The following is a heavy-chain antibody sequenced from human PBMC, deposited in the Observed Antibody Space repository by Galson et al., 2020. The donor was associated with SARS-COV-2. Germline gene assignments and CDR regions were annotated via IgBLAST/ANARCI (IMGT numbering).Heavy chain of an antibody. CDR3: AKDYDNLTGPI. J-gene: IGHJ4*02. CDR2: ISARGDAT. V-gene: IGHV3-23*01. D-gene: IGHD3-9*01. CDR1: GFAFSTYA. Sequence: GGSLRLSCAASGFAFSTYALSWVRQAPGRGLEWVSAISARGDATYYADSVKGRFTISRDKSKNTLYLQMNSLRAEDTAVYYCAKDYDNLTGPIWGQGTLVTVSS.